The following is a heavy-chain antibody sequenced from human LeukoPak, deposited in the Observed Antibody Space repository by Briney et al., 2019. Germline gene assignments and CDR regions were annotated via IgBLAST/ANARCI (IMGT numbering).Heavy chain of an antibody. Sequence: PSETLSLTCTVSGGSLSSYYWSWIRQPAGKGLEWIGRIYTSGSTNYNPSLKSRVTISVDKSKNQFSLKLSSVTAADTAVYYCARETPVRPFDYWGQGTLVTVSS. CDR1: GGSLSSYY. CDR2: IYTSGST. J-gene: IGHJ4*02. D-gene: IGHD2-8*01. CDR3: ARETPVRPFDY. V-gene: IGHV4-4*07.